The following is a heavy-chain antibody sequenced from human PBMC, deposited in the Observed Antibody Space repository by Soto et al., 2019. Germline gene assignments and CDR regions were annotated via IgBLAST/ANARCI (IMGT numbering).Heavy chain of an antibody. D-gene: IGHD5-12*01. J-gene: IGHJ4*02. CDR2: ISWNSGSI. CDR1: GFTFDDYA. Sequence: EVQLVESGGGLVQPGRSLRLSCAASGFTFDDYAMHWVRQAPGKGLDWASGISWNSGSIGYADSVMGRFTISRDNAKNSLYLQMNSLRAEDTALYYCAKDMGPDGYTTFDYWGQGTLVTVSS. CDR3: AKDMGPDGYTTFDY. V-gene: IGHV3-9*01.